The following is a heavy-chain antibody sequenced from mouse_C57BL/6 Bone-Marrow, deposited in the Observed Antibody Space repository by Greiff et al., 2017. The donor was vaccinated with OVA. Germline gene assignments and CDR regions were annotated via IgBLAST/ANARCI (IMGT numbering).Heavy chain of an antibody. CDR2: IWSGGST. CDR3: ASPYDYDPFAY. V-gene: IGHV2-2*01. D-gene: IGHD2-4*01. CDR1: GFSLTSYG. Sequence: QVQLQQSGPGLVQPSQRLSITCTVSGFSLTSYGVHWVRQSPGKGLEWLGVIWSGGSTDYNAAFISRLSISKDNSKSQVFFKMNSLQADDTAIYYCASPYDYDPFAYWGQGTLVTVSA. J-gene: IGHJ3*01.